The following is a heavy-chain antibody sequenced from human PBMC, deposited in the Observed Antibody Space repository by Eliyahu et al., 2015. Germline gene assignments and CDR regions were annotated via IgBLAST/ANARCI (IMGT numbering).Heavy chain of an antibody. Sequence: QLQLQESGPGLVKPSETLSLTCTVSGGSISSSSYYWGWIRQPPGKGLEWIGSIYYSGSTYYNPSLKSRVTISVDTSKNQFSLKLSSVTAADTAVYYCARHISSSWYRPRSPNWFDPWGQGTLVTVSS. D-gene: IGHD6-13*01. CDR2: IYYSGST. V-gene: IGHV4-39*01. CDR1: GGSISSSSYY. CDR3: ARHISSSWYRPRSPNWFDP. J-gene: IGHJ5*02.